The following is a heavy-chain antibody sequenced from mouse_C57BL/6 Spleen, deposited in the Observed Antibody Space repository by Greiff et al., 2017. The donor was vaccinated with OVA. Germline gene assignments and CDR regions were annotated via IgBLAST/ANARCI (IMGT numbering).Heavy chain of an antibody. J-gene: IGHJ3*01. CDR2: IYPGNSDT. D-gene: IGHD1-1*01. CDR3: TTVYGSSSWFAY. CDR1: GYTFTSYW. V-gene: IGHV1-5*01. Sequence: VQLQQSGTVLARPGASVKMSCKTSGYTFTSYWMHWVKQRPGQGLEWIGAIYPGNSDTSYNQKFKGKAKLTAVTSASTAYMELSSLTNEDSAVDYCTTVYGSSSWFAYWGQGTLVTVSA.